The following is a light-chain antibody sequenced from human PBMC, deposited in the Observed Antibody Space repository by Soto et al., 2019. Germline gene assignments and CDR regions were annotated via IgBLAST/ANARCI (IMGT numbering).Light chain of an antibody. CDR2: DVS. CDR3: CSYAGTHSVV. CDR1: SNDVGRYDY. V-gene: IGLV2-11*01. Sequence: QSALTQPRSVSGSPGQSVTISCTGSSNDVGRYDYVSWYQYHPTKAPKLMIYDVSERPSGVPDRFSGFKSGNTASLTISGRQAEDEDDYYCCSYAGTHSVVFGTGTKLTVL. J-gene: IGLJ1*01.